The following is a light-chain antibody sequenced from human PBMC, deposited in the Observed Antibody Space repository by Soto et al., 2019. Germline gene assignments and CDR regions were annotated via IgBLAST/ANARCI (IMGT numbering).Light chain of an antibody. CDR2: EVT. J-gene: IGLJ2*01. CDR1: SSDVGGYNY. Sequence: QSALTQPPSASGSPGQSVTISCTGTSSDVGGYNYVSWYQQHPGKAPKLMIYEVTMRPSGVPDRFSGSKSGNTASLTVSGLQAEDEAHYYCSSCAGSINFVVFGGGTKLTGL. CDR3: SSCAGSINFVV. V-gene: IGLV2-8*01.